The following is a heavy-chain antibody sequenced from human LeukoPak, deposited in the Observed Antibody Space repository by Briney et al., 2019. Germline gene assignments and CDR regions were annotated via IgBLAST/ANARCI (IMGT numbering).Heavy chain of an antibody. CDR3: ARVGEITMVRGVIITGYYYYYMDV. CDR2: ISYDGSNK. J-gene: IGHJ6*03. V-gene: IGHV3-30*04. CDR1: GLTFSSYA. Sequence: GGSLRLSCAASGLTFSSYAMHWVRQAPGKGLEWVAVISYDGSNKYYADSVKGRFTISRDNSKNTLYLQMNSLRAEDTAVYYCARVGEITMVRGVIITGYYYYYMDVWGKGTTVTVSS. D-gene: IGHD3-10*01.